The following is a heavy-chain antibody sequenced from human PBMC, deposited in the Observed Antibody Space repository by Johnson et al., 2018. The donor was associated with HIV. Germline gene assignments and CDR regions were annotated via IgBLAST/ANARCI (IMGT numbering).Heavy chain of an antibody. J-gene: IGHJ3*02. CDR1: GFTFSSYW. D-gene: IGHD2-2*01. V-gene: IGHV3-7*01. CDR3: AREGGAAAPDAFDI. CDR2: IKQDGSEK. Sequence: VQLVESGGGVVQPGRSLRLSCAASGFTFSSYWMSWVRQAPGKGLEWVANIKQDGSEKYYADSVKGRSTISRDNSKNTLYLQMNSLRAEDTAVYYCAREGGAAAPDAFDIWGQGTMVTVSS.